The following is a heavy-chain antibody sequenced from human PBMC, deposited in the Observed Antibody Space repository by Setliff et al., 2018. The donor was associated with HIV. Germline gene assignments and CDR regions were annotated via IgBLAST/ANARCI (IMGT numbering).Heavy chain of an antibody. J-gene: IGHJ6*03. Sequence: GGSLRLSCAASGFTLSNYGMHWVRQAPGKGLEWVAFIRYDGSNKYYADSVKGRFTISRDNAQNSLYLQMNNLRVEDTAVYYCARDGTRLLAAMDVWGKGTTVTVSS. CDR1: GFTLSNYG. V-gene: IGHV3-30*02. CDR3: ARDGTRLLAAMDV. CDR2: IRYDGSNK.